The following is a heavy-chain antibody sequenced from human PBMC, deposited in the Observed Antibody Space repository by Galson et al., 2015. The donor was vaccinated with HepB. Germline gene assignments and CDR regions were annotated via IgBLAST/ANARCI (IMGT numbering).Heavy chain of an antibody. J-gene: IGHJ4*02. V-gene: IGHV7-4-1*02. D-gene: IGHD3-10*01. CDR2: IYTNTGNT. CDR1: GYTFTNYA. Sequence: SVKVSCKASGYTFTNYAINWVRQAPGQGLEWMGWIYTNTGNTTYAQGFTGRFVFSLDTSVSTAFLQLSSLEAEDTAVYYCARGQDLWFGDLSSPHNFDYWGQGTLVTVSS. CDR3: ARGQDLWFGDLSSPHNFDY.